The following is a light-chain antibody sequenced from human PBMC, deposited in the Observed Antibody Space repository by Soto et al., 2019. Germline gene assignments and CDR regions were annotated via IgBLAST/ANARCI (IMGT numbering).Light chain of an antibody. CDR2: LGS. Sequence: DIVMHQSPLSLPVTPGEPASISCRYSQSLLHSNGYNYLDWYLQKPGQSPQLLIYLGSNRASGVAECVSGSGSGTDFTLKSSRVEAWGVVGYDFMQALQTRTFGQGTKVEIK. CDR1: QSLLHSNGYNY. V-gene: IGKV2-28*01. J-gene: IGKJ1*01. CDR3: MQALQTRT.